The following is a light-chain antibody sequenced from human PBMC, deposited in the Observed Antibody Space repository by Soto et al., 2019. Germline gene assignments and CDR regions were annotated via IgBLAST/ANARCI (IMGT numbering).Light chain of an antibody. J-gene: IGKJ1*01. CDR2: TAS. Sequence: DIQMTQSPSPLSASVGDTVTITCRASQTISRWLAWYQQKPGKAPRLLIYTASTLESGVPSRFSASGSGTEFTLTISSLQPDDFATYYCQEYNNYWTLGQGTKVDIK. CDR3: QEYNNYWT. V-gene: IGKV1-5*01. CDR1: QTISRW.